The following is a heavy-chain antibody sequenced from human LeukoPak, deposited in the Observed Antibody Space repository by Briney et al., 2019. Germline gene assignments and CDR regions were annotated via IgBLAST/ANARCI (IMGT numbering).Heavy chain of an antibody. D-gene: IGHD3-10*01. CDR3: ARDPGKYGGFDY. CDR1: GGTFSSYA. CDR2: IIPIFGTA. J-gene: IGHJ4*02. V-gene: IGHV1-69*05. Sequence: ASVKVSCKASGGTFSSYAISWVRQAPGQGREWMGRIIPIFGTANYAQKFQGRVTITTDESTSTAYMELSSLRSEDTAVYYCARDPGKYGGFDYWGQGTLVTVSS.